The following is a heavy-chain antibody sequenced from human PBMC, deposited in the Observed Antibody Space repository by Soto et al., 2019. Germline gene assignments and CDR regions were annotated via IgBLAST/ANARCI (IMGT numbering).Heavy chain of an antibody. Sequence: SQALALTCAISGDRVSSNRAAWNWIRQSPSRGLEWLGRTYYRSKWYNDYAVSVQSRITINPDPSKNQFSLQLNSVTPEDTAVYYCARDLTAAAGVRYFNGMDVWGQGTTVTVSS. CDR1: GDRVSSNRAA. V-gene: IGHV6-1*01. D-gene: IGHD6-13*01. CDR2: TYYRSKWYN. J-gene: IGHJ6*02. CDR3: ARDLTAAAGVRYFNGMDV.